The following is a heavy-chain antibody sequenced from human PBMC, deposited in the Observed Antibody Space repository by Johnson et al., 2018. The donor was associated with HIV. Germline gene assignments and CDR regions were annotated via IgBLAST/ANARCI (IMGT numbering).Heavy chain of an antibody. D-gene: IGHD6-13*01. CDR2: IKHDGSEK. Sequence: VQLVESGGGLVQPGGSLRLSCAASGFTFSRYWLNWVRQAPGKGLEWVANIKHDGSEKHYVDAVKGRFTISRDNAKNSLYLQMNSLRADDTALYYCARVRAAAVSDAFDIWGQGTMVTVSS. V-gene: IGHV3-7*03. CDR1: GFTFSRYW. J-gene: IGHJ3*02. CDR3: ARVRAAAVSDAFDI.